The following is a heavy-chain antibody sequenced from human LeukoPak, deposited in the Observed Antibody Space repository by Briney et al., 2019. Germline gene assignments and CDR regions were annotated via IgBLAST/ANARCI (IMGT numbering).Heavy chain of an antibody. V-gene: IGHV3-23*01. J-gene: IGHJ4*02. Sequence: GGSLRLSCTASGFTFSSFAMAWVRHAPGKGLECVSTISASLGTPYYSDSVKGRFTISRDNSKNTVSLEMNSLRAEDTAVYFCAREPRDCTGGTCQSAGGYYFYYWSQGTLVTVSS. D-gene: IGHD2-15*01. CDR1: GFTFSSFA. CDR2: ISASLGTP. CDR3: AREPRDCTGGTCQSAGGYYFYY.